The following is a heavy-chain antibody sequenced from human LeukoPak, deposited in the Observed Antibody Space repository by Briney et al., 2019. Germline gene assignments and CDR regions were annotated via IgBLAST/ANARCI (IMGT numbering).Heavy chain of an antibody. D-gene: IGHD5-24*01. CDR3: ARYADPRDGYNYGDAFHI. Sequence: GGSLRLSCAASGFTFSPYAMNWVCQAPGKGLEGVSSISGSSSHIYYADLVKGRFTVSRDNAKNSLYLQLNSLRAEDTAVYYCARYADPRDGYNYGDAFHIWGQGTMVTVSS. CDR1: GFTFSPYA. CDR2: ISGSSSHI. V-gene: IGHV3-21*01. J-gene: IGHJ3*02.